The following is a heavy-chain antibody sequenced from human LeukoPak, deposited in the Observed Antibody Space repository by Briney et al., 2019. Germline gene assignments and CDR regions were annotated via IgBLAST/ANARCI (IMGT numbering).Heavy chain of an antibody. J-gene: IGHJ4*02. V-gene: IGHV5-51*01. D-gene: IGHD4-23*01. CDR1: GYNFATAW. CDR3: ARRGRWEPDS. Sequence: GASLEISCKASGYNFATAWIAWVRPLPGKGLEWMGSFYPGDSDTKYNPSFQGHVTISADKSITTAYLQWASLKASDTAIYYCARRGRWEPDSWGQGTLVSVSS. CDR2: FYPGDSDT.